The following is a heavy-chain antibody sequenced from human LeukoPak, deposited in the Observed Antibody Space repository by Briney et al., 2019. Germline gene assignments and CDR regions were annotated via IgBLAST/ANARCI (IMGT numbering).Heavy chain of an antibody. D-gene: IGHD3-22*01. V-gene: IGHV4-59*11. CDR3: ARGRQDVTMIVVVMTAVSYYLDV. Sequence: SETLSLTCTVSGGSITSHYWSWVRQPPGKGLEWIANIDYNGNTNYNPSLKSRVTISLDTSKKQVSLNLSSVTAADTAVYYCARGRQDVTMIVVVMTAVSYYLDVWGKGTTVTVS. J-gene: IGHJ6*03. CDR1: GGSITSHY. CDR2: IDYNGNT.